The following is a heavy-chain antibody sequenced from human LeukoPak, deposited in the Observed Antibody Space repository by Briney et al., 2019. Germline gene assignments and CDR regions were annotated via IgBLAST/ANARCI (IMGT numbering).Heavy chain of an antibody. J-gene: IGHJ4*02. CDR2: IKQDGSEK. V-gene: IGHV3-7*01. CDR1: GFTFSSYW. Sequence: PGGSLRLSCAASGFTFSSYWMSWVRQAPGKGLEWVANIKQDGSEKYYVDSVKGRFTISRDNAKNSLHLQMNSLRAEDTAVYYCARDCCGGDCCIFDYWGQGTLVTVSS. CDR3: ARDCCGGDCCIFDY. D-gene: IGHD2-21*02.